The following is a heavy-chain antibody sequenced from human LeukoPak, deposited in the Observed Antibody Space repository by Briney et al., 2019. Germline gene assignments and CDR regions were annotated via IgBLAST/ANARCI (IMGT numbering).Heavy chain of an antibody. Sequence: PGGSLRLSCAASGFTFSSYGMHWVRQAPGKGLEWVAVISYDGSNKYYADSVKGRLTISRDNSKNTLYLQMNSLRAEDTAVYYCAKDRSITIFGVVTGGGFDYWGQGTLVTVSS. J-gene: IGHJ4*02. D-gene: IGHD3-3*01. CDR1: GFTFSSYG. CDR2: ISYDGSNK. V-gene: IGHV3-30*18. CDR3: AKDRSITIFGVVTGGGFDY.